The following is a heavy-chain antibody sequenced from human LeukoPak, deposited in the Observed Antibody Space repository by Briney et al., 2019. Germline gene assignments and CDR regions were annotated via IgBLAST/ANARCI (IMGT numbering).Heavy chain of an antibody. CDR3: ARDRRYYFDY. V-gene: IGHV3-30*01. Sequence: GGSLRLSCAASGSTFSHYPMHWVRQAPGKGLEWLAVISYDSNYRYYADSVKGRFTISRGNSNNTLYLQIDSLRPEDTAMYFCARDRRYYFDYWGQGTLVTVSS. J-gene: IGHJ4*02. CDR1: GSTFSHYP. CDR2: ISYDSNYR.